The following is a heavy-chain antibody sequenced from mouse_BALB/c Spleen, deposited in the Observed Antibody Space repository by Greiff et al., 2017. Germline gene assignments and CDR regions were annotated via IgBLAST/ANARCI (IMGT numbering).Heavy chain of an antibody. J-gene: IGHJ2*01. CDR1: GFNIKDYY. Sequence: EVQLQQSGAELVRPGALVKLSCKASGFNIKDYYMHWVKQRPEQGLEWIGWIDPENGNTIYDPKFQGKASITADTSSNTAYLQLSSLTSEDTAVYYCARIIPLITTVVATDFDYWGQGTTLTVSS. D-gene: IGHD1-1*01. V-gene: IGHV14-1*02. CDR3: ARIIPLITTVVATDFDY. CDR2: IDPENGNT.